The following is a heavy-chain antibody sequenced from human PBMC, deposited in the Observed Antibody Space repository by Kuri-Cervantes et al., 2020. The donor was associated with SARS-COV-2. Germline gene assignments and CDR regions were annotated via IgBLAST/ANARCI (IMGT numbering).Heavy chain of an antibody. CDR1: GFLFSASA. CDR2: VRGKANNYAT. Sequence: GESLKISCEVPGFLFSASAIHWVRQASGKGLEWVGRVRGKANNYATAYAASVKGRFTISRDDSKNMAYLQMNSLRAEDTAVYYCAREQLVPYNWFDPWGQGTLVTVSS. V-gene: IGHV3-73*01. D-gene: IGHD6-6*01. CDR3: AREQLVPYNWFDP. J-gene: IGHJ5*02.